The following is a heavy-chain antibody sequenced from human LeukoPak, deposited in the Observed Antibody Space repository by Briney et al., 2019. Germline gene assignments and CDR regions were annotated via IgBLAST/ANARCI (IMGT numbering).Heavy chain of an antibody. CDR1: GFTFSSYA. D-gene: IGHD2-15*01. J-gene: IGHJ4*02. Sequence: GGSLRLSSAASGFTFSSYAMHWVRQAPGKGLEWVAVISYDGSNKYYADSVKGRFTISRDNSKNTLYLQMNSLRAEDTAVYYCARDHGPAGYVDYWGQGTLVTVSS. CDR2: ISYDGSNK. CDR3: ARDHGPAGYVDY. V-gene: IGHV3-30-3*01.